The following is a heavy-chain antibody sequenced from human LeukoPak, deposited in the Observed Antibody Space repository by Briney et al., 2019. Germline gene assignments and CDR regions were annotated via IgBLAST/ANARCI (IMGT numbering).Heavy chain of an antibody. CDR2: IIPILGIA. D-gene: IGHD3-10*01. V-gene: IGHV1-69*04. CDR3: AFYYGSGSYDGIDY. Sequence: GASVKVSCKASGGTFSSYAISWVRQAPGQGLEWMGRIIPILGIANYAQKFQGRVTITADKSTSTAYMELSSLRSEDTAVYYCAFYYGSGSYDGIDYWGQGTLVTVSS. J-gene: IGHJ4*02. CDR1: GGTFSSYA.